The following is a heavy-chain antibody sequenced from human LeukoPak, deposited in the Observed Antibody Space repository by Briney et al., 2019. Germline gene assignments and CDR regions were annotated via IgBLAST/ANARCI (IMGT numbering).Heavy chain of an antibody. J-gene: IGHJ4*02. V-gene: IGHV3-23*01. D-gene: IGHD3-16*02. CDR1: GFTFSSSS. CDR2: VSSSGGST. CDR3: VKVKSGSYRGGDFDY. Sequence: GGSLRLSCAASGFTFSSSSMNWVRQAPGKGLEWVAVVSSSGGSTYYADSVKGRFTISRDNSKNTLSLQMSSLRAEDTAVYYCVKVKSGSYRGGDFDYWGQGTLVTVSS.